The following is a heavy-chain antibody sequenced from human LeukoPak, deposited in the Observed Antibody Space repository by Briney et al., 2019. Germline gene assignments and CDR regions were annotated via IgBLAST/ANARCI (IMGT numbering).Heavy chain of an antibody. Sequence: ASVKVSCKAFGGTFSSYAMNWVRQAPGQGLEWMGWINTNTGKPTYAQGFTGRFVFSLDSSVSTAYLQINSLNAEGTAVYYCARAASLDYWGQGTLVTVSS. CDR3: ARAASLDY. V-gene: IGHV7-4-1*02. D-gene: IGHD2-2*01. CDR1: GGTFSSYA. CDR2: INTNTGKP. J-gene: IGHJ4*02.